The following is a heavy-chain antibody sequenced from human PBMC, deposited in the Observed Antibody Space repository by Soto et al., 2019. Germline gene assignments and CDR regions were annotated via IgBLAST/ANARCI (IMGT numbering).Heavy chain of an antibody. CDR3: AGRSGSSDY. D-gene: IGHD3-10*01. Sequence: QVQLVESGGGVVQPGRSLRLSCAASGFTFSNYTMHWVRQAPGKGLEWVALISYDEIDKYFADAVKGRFTISRDNSKNTLYLQMDSRSAEDTAVYYCAGRSGSSDYWGRGTLVTVSS. CDR1: GFTFSNYT. CDR2: ISYDEIDK. V-gene: IGHV3-30*04. J-gene: IGHJ4*02.